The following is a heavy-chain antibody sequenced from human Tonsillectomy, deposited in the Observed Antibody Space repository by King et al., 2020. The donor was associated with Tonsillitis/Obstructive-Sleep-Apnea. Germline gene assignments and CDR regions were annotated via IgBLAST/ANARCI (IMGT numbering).Heavy chain of an antibody. CDR1: GFSLSNATLG. Sequence: VTLKESGPVLVKPTETLTLTCTVSGFSLSNATLGVSWIRQPPGKALEWLAHIFSSDEKSYNTSLKSRLTISKDTSKSQVVLTMTNMGPVDTATYFCARIQVELDGNFDYWGQGTLVTVSS. V-gene: IGHV2-26*01. CDR2: IFSSDEK. D-gene: IGHD1-1*01. J-gene: IGHJ4*02. CDR3: ARIQVELDGNFDY.